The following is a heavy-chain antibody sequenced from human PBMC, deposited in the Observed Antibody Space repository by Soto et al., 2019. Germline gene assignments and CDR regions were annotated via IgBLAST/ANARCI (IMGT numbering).Heavy chain of an antibody. J-gene: IGHJ4*02. D-gene: IGHD3-10*01. CDR2: ISGSGGST. Sequence: GSLRLSCAASGFTFSSYAMSWVRQAPGKGLEWVSAISGSGGSTYYADSVKGRFTISRDNSKNTLYLQMNSLRAEDTAVYYCAKDGEVQNLNSYYFDYWGQGTLVTVSS. V-gene: IGHV3-23*01. CDR1: GFTFSSYA. CDR3: AKDGEVQNLNSYYFDY.